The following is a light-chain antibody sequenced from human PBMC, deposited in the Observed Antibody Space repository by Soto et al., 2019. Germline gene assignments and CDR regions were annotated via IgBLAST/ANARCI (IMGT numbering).Light chain of an antibody. Sequence: DIQMTQSPSTLSASVGDRVTITCRASQSVSTWLAWYQQKPGKAPKLLIHKASTLETGVTSRFSGSGSGTDFTLTISSLPPDDFATYYCHQYHIYPVSFGGGTKVEIK. J-gene: IGKJ4*01. CDR1: QSVSTW. V-gene: IGKV1-5*03. CDR2: KAS. CDR3: HQYHIYPVS.